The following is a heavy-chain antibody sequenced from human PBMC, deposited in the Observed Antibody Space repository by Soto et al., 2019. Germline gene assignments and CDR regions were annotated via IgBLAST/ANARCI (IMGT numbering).Heavy chain of an antibody. Sequence: QVQLVQSGAEVKKPWASVKVSCKASGYTFTSYGISWVRQAPGQGFEWMGWISAYNGNTNYAQNLHGRVTMTTDTSTSTPYMELRRLRSNGTCMYYCAREYGSGSRFDNWAQGTLVTVSS. D-gene: IGHD3-10*01. CDR1: GYTFTSYG. CDR2: ISAYNGNT. J-gene: IGHJ4*02. V-gene: IGHV1-18*01. CDR3: AREYGSGSRFDN.